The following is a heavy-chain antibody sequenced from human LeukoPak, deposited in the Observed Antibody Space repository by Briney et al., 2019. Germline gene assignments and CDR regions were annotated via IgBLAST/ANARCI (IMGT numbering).Heavy chain of an antibody. V-gene: IGHV4-59*01. CDR3: AREEGWFDP. J-gene: IGHJ5*02. CDR1: GGSISSYY. Sequence: SETLSLTCTVSGGSISSYYRSWIRQPPGKGLEWIGYIYYSGSTNYNPSLKSRVTISVDTSKNQFSLKLSSVTAADTAVYYCAREEGWFDPWGQGTLVTVSS. CDR2: IYYSGST.